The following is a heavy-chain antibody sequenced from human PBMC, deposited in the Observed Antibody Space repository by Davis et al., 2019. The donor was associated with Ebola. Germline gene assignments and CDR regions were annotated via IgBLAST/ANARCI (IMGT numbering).Heavy chain of an antibody. CDR3: AREDDYSNDY. CDR2: ISYDGSNK. V-gene: IGHV3-30*03. D-gene: IGHD4-11*01. CDR1: GFTFSSYG. J-gene: IGHJ4*02. Sequence: PGGSLRLSCAASGFTFSSYGMHWVRQAPGKGLEWVAVISYDGSNKYYADSVKGRFTISRDNSKNTLYLQMNNLRADDTAVYYCAREDDYSNDYWGQGTLVTVSS.